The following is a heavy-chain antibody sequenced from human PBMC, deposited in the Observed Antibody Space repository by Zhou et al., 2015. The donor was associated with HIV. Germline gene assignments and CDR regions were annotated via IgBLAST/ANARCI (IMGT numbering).Heavy chain of an antibody. Sequence: QVQLVQSGAEVKKPGSSVKVSCKASGGTFSSYAISWVRQAPGQGLEWMGGIIPIFGTANYAQKFQGRVTITADESTSTAYMELSSLRSEDTAVYYCARDSPDHGSGSYYLPGSTSFDYWGQGTLVTVSS. CDR3: ARDSPDHGSGSYYLPGSTSFDY. J-gene: IGHJ4*02. CDR2: IIPIFGTA. CDR1: GGTFSSYA. V-gene: IGHV1-69*01. D-gene: IGHD3-10*01.